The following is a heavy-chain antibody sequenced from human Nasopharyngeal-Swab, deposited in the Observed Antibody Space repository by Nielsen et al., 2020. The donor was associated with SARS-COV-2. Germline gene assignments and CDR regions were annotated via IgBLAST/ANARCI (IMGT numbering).Heavy chain of an antibody. Sequence: GGSLRLSCAASGFTFDEYAMHWVRQVPGKGLEWVSGISWNSGSIGFADSVKGRFTISRDNAKNSLYLQMNSLRVEDTALYYCAKGGSSAFDLWGQGTMVTVSS. J-gene: IGHJ3*01. CDR3: AKGGSSAFDL. V-gene: IGHV3-9*01. D-gene: IGHD2-15*01. CDR2: ISWNSGSI. CDR1: GFTFDEYA.